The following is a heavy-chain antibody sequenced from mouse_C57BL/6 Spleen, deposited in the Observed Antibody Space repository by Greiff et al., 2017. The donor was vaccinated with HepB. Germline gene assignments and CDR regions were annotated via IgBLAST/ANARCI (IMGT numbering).Heavy chain of an antibody. CDR3: TMHSEITTVERGNCYNY. CDR2: ISSGGSYT. CDR1: GFTFSSYG. D-gene: IGHD1-1*01. J-gene: IGHJ2*01. Sequence: EVMLMESGGDLVKPGGSLKLSCAASGFTFSSYGMSWVRQTPDKRLEWVATISSGGSYTYYPDSVKGRFTISRDNAKNTLYMQMNSLKSEDTAMYYCTMHSEITTVERGNCYNYWGQGTTLTVSS. V-gene: IGHV5-6*02.